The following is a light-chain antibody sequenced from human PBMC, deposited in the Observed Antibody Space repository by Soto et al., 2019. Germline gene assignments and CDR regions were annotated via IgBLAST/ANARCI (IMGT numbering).Light chain of an antibody. CDR3: QHRSNWPPLT. V-gene: IGKV3-11*01. CDR2: DAS. J-gene: IGKJ4*01. Sequence: ETVLTQSPATLSLSPGDRATLSCRASQSVGTYLAWYQQKPGQAPRLLIYDASNRATGIPARFSGSGSGTDFTLTISSLEPEDFAVYYCQHRSNWPPLTFGGGTKVEIK. CDR1: QSVGTY.